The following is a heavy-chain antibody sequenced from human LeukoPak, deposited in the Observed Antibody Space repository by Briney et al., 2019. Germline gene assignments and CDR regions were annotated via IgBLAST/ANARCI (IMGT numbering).Heavy chain of an antibody. Sequence: SETLSLTCGVSGGSISNTNWWTWVRQPPGKGLEWIGEVNLQGSTNYNPSLKSRVTISVDTSNDQFSLKLSSVTAADTAVYYCARLSSSHLPDCWGQGILVTVSS. D-gene: IGHD6-13*01. CDR2: VNLQGST. V-gene: IGHV4-4*02. CDR1: GGSISNTNW. CDR3: ARLSSSHLPDC. J-gene: IGHJ4*02.